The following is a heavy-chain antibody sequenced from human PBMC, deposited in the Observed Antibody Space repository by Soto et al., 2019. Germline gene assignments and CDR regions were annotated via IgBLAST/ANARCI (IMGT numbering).Heavy chain of an antibody. J-gene: IGHJ6*02. Sequence: GGSLRLSSAASGFTFSSYSMNWVRQAPGKGLEWVSSISSSSSYIYYADSVKGRFTISRDNAKNSLYLQMNSLRAEDTAVYYCARAGRDTAQYYYYYGMDVWGQGTTVTVSS. CDR2: ISSSSSYI. V-gene: IGHV3-21*01. D-gene: IGHD5-18*01. CDR3: ARAGRDTAQYYYYYGMDV. CDR1: GFTFSSYS.